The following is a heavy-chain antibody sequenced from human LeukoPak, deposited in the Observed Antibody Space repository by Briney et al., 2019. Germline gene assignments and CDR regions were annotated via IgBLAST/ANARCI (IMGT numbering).Heavy chain of an antibody. D-gene: IGHD4-17*01. CDR2: IYTSGST. V-gene: IGHV4-4*07. J-gene: IGHJ5*02. Sequence: SETLSLTCTVSGNSFGDYYWSWIRQPAGKGLEWIGRIYTSGSTTYNPSLKSRVTMSVDTSKSQFSLNLMSVTAADTAVYYCTRDTGTTGEVKFDPWGQGTLVTVSS. CDR3: TRDTGTTGEVKFDP. CDR1: GNSFGDYY.